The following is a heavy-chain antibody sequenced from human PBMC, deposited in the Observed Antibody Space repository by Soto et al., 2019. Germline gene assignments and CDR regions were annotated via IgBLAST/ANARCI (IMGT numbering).Heavy chain of an antibody. D-gene: IGHD2-15*01. J-gene: IGHJ5*02. V-gene: IGHV1-69*15. CDR1: GGTFSSYA. Sequence: QVQLVQSGAEVKKPGSSVKVSCKASGGTFSSYAISWVRQVPGQGLEWMGRIIPIFGTTNYAQKFQGRVTITAHVFTSSAYMDLSSLRSEDTVVYYCPREVGSPSYVSFDPWGQGTLVTVSS. CDR2: IIPIFGTT. CDR3: PREVGSPSYVSFDP.